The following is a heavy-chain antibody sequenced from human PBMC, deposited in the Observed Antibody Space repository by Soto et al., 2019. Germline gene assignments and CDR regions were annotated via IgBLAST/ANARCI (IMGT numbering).Heavy chain of an antibody. CDR1: GYTFTSYY. Sequence: ASVKVSCKASGYTFTSYYMHWVRQAPGQGLEWMGIINPSGGSTSYAQKFQGRVTMTRDTSTSTVYMELSSLRSEDTAVYYCAREYGYSYGLKVCSGPWFDPWGQGTLVTVSS. J-gene: IGHJ5*02. CDR3: AREYGYSYGLKVCSGPWFDP. D-gene: IGHD5-18*01. CDR2: INPSGGST. V-gene: IGHV1-46*01.